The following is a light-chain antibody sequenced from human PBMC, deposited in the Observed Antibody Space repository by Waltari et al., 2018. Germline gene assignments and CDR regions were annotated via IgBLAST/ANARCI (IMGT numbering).Light chain of an antibody. CDR2: AAS. J-gene: IGKJ1*01. V-gene: IGKV1-6*01. Sequence: IQMTQSPSALSASVGDRVTIPRQTSQNNYSKLAWYQQKPEKAPKLLIYAASSLQSGIPSRVSGSGSGTDFTLTISSLQPEDSAAYYCQLYYDNPPTFGQGTKVEIK. CDR3: QLYYDNPPT. CDR1: QNNYSK.